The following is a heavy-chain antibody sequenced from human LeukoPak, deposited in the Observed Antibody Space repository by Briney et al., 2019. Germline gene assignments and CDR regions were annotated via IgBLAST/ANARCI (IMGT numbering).Heavy chain of an antibody. V-gene: IGHV1-69*04. CDR2: IIPILGIA. J-gene: IGHJ4*02. CDR3: ARDHYGDYVNDY. D-gene: IGHD4-17*01. CDR1: GGTFSSYA. Sequence: ASVKVSCKASGGTFSSYAISWVRQAPGQGLEWMGRIIPILGIANYAQKFQGRVTITADESTSTAYMELSSLRSEDTAVYYCARDHYGDYVNDYWGQGTLVTVSS.